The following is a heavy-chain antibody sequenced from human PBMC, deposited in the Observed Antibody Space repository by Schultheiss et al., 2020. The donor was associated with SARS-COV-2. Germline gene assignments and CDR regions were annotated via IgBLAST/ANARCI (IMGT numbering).Heavy chain of an antibody. D-gene: IGHD6-19*01. CDR3: ASGSGGWSVFDY. CDR1: GFTFSSYA. J-gene: IGHJ4*02. CDR2: ISGSGGST. V-gene: IGHV3-23*01. Sequence: GESLKISCAASGFTFSSYAMSWVRQAPGKGLEWVSAISGSGGSTYYADSVKGRFTISRDNAKNSLYLQMNSLRAEDTAVYYCASGSGGWSVFDYWGQGTLVTVSS.